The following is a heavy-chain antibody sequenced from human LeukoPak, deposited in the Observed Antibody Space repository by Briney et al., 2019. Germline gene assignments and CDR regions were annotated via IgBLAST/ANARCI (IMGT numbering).Heavy chain of an antibody. Sequence: KVSCKGSGYSFTSYWIGWVRQMPGKGLEWMGIIYPGDSDTRYIPSFQGEVTISADKYISTAYLQWRRQRASDTAMYYCARRGYSGYAKNLDYWGQGTLVTVSS. V-gene: IGHV5-51*01. CDR3: ARRGYSGYAKNLDY. J-gene: IGHJ4*02. D-gene: IGHD5-12*01. CDR2: IYPGDSDT. CDR1: GYSFTSYW.